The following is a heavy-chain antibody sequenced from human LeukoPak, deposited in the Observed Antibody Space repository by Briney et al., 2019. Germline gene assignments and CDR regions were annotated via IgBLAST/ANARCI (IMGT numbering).Heavy chain of an antibody. CDR2: ISYDGSNK. CDR1: GFSFSSYE. CDR3: ARGRWELPY. Sequence: GGSLRLSCTASGFSFSSYEMNWVRQAPGKGLEWVAVISYDGSNKYYADSVKGRFTISRDNSKNTLYLQMNSLRAEDTAVYYCARGRWELPYWGQGTLVTVSS. J-gene: IGHJ4*02. D-gene: IGHD1-26*01. V-gene: IGHV3-30*03.